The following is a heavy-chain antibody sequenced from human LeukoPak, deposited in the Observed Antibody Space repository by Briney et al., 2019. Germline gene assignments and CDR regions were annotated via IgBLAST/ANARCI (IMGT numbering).Heavy chain of an antibody. CDR1: GYTFTSYY. V-gene: IGHV1-46*01. CDR3: ARADTYYYDSSGYINWYFDL. CDR2: INPSGGST. Sequence: GASVKVSCKASGYTFTSYYMHWVRQAPGQGLEWMGIINPSGGSTSYTQKFQGRVTMTRDMSTSTVYMELSSLRSEDTAVYYCARADTYYYDSSGYINWYFDLWGRGTLVTVSS. J-gene: IGHJ2*01. D-gene: IGHD3-22*01.